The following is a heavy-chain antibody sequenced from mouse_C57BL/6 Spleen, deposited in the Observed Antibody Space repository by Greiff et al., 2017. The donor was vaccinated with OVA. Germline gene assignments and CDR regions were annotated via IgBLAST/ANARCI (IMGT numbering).Heavy chain of an antibody. J-gene: IGHJ1*03. Sequence: QVQLQQPGAELVRPGTSVKLSCKASGYTFTSYWMHWVKQRPGQGLEWIGVIDPSASYTNYNQKFKGKATLTVDTSSSTAYMQLSSLTSEDSAVDYCARGGPGVDVWGTGTTVTVSS. V-gene: IGHV1-59*01. CDR2: IDPSASYT. CDR1: GYTFTSYW. D-gene: IGHD3-1*01. CDR3: ARGGPGVDV.